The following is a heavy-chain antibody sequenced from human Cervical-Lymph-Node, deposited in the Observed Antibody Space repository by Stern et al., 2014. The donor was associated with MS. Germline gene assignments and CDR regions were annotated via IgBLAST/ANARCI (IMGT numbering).Heavy chain of an antibody. D-gene: IGHD3-10*01. CDR1: GDSISSGYYF. V-gene: IGHV4-61*02. J-gene: IGHJ2*01. CDR3: AREMGSYWYFDL. CDR2: IYTSVST. Sequence: QVQLQQSGPGLVKPSQTLSLTCTVSGDSISSGYYFWSWIRQPAGKGLEWIGRIYTSVSTDYNPSLKSRVTISVDTSKKQFSLELGSVTAADTAVYYCAREMGSYWYFDLWGRGTLVTVSS.